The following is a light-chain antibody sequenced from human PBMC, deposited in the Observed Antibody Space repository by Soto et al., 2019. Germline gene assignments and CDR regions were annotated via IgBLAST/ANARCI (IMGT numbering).Light chain of an antibody. CDR2: DAS. V-gene: IGKV1-5*01. Sequence: IQMTHSPSTLSASVLYRVTITFRASQSISSWLAWYQQKPGKAPKLLIYDASSLESGVPSRFSGSGSGTEITLTISSLQPDDFATYYCQQYNSYWTFGQGTKVDIK. J-gene: IGKJ1*01. CDR3: QQYNSYWT. CDR1: QSISSW.